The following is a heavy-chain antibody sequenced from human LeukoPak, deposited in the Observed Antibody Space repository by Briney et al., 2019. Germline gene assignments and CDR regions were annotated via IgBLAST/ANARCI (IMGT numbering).Heavy chain of an antibody. J-gene: IGHJ4*02. CDR2: INPIIDGA. V-gene: IGHV1-2*02. CDR3: ARGGGSWNYIDD. Sequence: SVFTSTVYYMRGVRPAPRQGLEWMGWINPIIDGANYAQTSQGRATMTRDTSISTAYMELSRLRPHAPPVYNFARGGGSWNYIDDWGQGTLVTVSS. CDR1: VFTSTVYY. D-gene: IGHD2-15*01.